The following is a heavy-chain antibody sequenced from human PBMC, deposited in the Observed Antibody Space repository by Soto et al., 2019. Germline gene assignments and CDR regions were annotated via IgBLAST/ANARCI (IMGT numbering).Heavy chain of an antibody. V-gene: IGHV3-23*01. CDR2: ISAGGDRP. CDR3: SIDFPASSAAFTTPLIPNDY. Sequence: EVQLSQSGGGLVQPGGSLRLSCSASGFTFSNYAINWVRQAPGRGLEWVSLISAGGDRPHYADSVKGRFTVSRDNPTITVFLQMSGLTAEDPAIYHCSIDFPASSAAFTTPLIPNDYWGQGTLVNVSS. D-gene: IGHD3-22*01. CDR1: GFTFSNYA. J-gene: IGHJ4*02.